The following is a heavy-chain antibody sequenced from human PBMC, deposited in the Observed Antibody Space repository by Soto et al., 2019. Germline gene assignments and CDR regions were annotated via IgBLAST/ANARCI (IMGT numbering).Heavy chain of an antibody. V-gene: IGHV1-2*04. J-gene: IGHJ6*01. D-gene: IGHD1-26*01. CDR3: ARDVVIGGGRTYYYYYLMDV. CDR2: INPNSGGT. Sequence: AAVKVSCKASGYTFTGYYMHWVRQAPGQGXEWMGWINPNSGGTNYAQKFQGWVTMTRDTSISTAYMELSRLRSDDTAVYYCARDVVIGGGRTYYYYYLMDVWGQGTADSVFS. CDR1: GYTFTGYY.